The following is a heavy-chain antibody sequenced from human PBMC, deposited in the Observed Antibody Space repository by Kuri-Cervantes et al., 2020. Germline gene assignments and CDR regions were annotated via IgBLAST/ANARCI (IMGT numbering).Heavy chain of an antibody. V-gene: IGHV4-59*01. J-gene: IGHJ1*01. D-gene: IGHD3-10*01. Sequence: SETLSLTCTVSGGSISSYYWSWIRQPPGKGLEWIGYIYYSGSTNYNPSLKSRVTISVDTSKNQFSLKLSSVTAADTAVYHCARMYGSAFLPNEYFQYWGQGTLVTVSS. CDR2: IYYSGST. CDR3: ARMYGSAFLPNEYFQY. CDR1: GGSISSYY.